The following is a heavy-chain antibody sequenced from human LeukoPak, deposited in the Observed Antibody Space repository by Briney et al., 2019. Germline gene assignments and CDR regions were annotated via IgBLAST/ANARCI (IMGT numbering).Heavy chain of an antibody. D-gene: IGHD3-10*01. CDR3: ARTSLGGAWFDP. CDR1: GGSISSGDYY. CDR2: IYYNGST. V-gene: IGHV4-30-4*08. J-gene: IGHJ5*02. Sequence: SQTPSLTCTVSGGSISSGDYYWSWIRQPPGKGLEWIGYIYYNGSTYYKPSLKSRVTISVDTSKNQFSLKLSSVTAADTAVYYCARTSLGGAWFDPWGQGTLVTVSS.